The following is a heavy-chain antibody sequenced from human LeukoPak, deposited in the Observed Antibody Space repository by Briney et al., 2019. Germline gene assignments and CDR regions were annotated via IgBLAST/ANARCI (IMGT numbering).Heavy chain of an antibody. V-gene: IGHV3-30*19. CDR1: GFTFSAYG. CDR2: IRYDGTNQ. J-gene: IGHJ4*02. Sequence: GGSLRLSCAASGFTFSAYGMHWVRQAPGKGLEWVGVIRYDGTNQYYADSVRGRFTISRDNAKNTLYLHMDSLRVDDTAVYYCARSTADSRRVMGATPFDSWGQGTLVTVSS. D-gene: IGHD1-26*01. CDR3: ARSTADSRRVMGATPFDS.